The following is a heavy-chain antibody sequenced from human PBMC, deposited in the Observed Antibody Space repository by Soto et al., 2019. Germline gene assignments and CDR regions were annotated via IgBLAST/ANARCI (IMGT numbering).Heavy chain of an antibody. CDR1: GFTFGDSY. CDR2: ISPGSRYP. D-gene: IGHD3-3*02. CDR3: VKGPISMMVVGFFAY. J-gene: IGHJ4*02. V-gene: IGHV3-11*06. Sequence: PGGSLRLSCAGSGFTFGDSYMSWIRQAPGKGLEWLSYISPGSRYPAYADSVKGRFTISRDDSETSVYLQLNSLSGDDTAMYYCVKGPISMMVVGFFAYWGQGTLVTVSS.